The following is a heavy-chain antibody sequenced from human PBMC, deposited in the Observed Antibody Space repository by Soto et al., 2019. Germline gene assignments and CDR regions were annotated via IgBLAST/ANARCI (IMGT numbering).Heavy chain of an antibody. Sequence: QVQLQESGPGLVKPSQTLSLTCTVSGGSISSGGYYWSWIRQHPGKGLEWIGYIYYSGSTYYNPSLKSRVTISVDTSKNQFSLKLSSVTAADTAVYYCARDTFGVGATPRAFDIWGQGTMVTVSS. D-gene: IGHD1-26*01. V-gene: IGHV4-31*03. CDR2: IYYSGST. J-gene: IGHJ3*02. CDR1: GGSISSGGYY. CDR3: ARDTFGVGATPRAFDI.